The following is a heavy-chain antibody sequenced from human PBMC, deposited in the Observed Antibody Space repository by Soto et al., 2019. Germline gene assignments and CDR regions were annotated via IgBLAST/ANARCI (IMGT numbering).Heavy chain of an antibody. J-gene: IGHJ4*02. V-gene: IGHV3-23*01. CDR1: GFTFNSND. D-gene: IGHD3-10*01. Sequence: GGSLRLSCAVSGFTFNSNDMTWVRQAPGKGLEWVSTISSSGAFTYHADSVRGRLTISRDNSKNTVYLQMNSLRAEDTAVYYCVKHQVSLVRGISPFDYWGQGALDTVSS. CDR3: VKHQVSLVRGISPFDY. CDR2: ISSSGAFT.